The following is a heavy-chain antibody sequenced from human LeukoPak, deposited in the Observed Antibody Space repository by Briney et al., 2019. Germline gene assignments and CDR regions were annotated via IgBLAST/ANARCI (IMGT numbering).Heavy chain of an antibody. CDR2: ISSSGSTI. J-gene: IGHJ6*03. D-gene: IGHD1-26*01. V-gene: IGHV3-48*03. CDR1: GFTFSSYE. CDR3: ARDPYSGSYGDYYYYYMDV. Sequence: GGSLRLSCAASGFTFSSYEMNWVRQAPGKGLEWASYISSSGSTIYYADSVKGRFTISRDNAKNSLYLQMNSLRDEDTAVYYCARDPYSGSYGDYYYYYMDVWGKGTTVTISS.